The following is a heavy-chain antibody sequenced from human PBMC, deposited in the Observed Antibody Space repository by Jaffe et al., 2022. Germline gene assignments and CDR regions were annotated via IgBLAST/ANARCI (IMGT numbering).Heavy chain of an antibody. CDR1: GFTFSSYG. J-gene: IGHJ5*02. CDR2: IRYDGSNK. V-gene: IGHV3-30*02. Sequence: QVQLVESGGGVVQPGGSLRLSCAASGFTFSSYGMHWVRQAPGKGLEWVAFIRYDGSNKYYADSVKGRFTISRDNSKNTLYLQMNSLRAEDTAVYYCAKDNRGIYCSGGSCFDNPAYNWFDPWGQGTLVTVSS. CDR3: AKDNRGIYCSGGSCFDNPAYNWFDP. D-gene: IGHD2-15*01.